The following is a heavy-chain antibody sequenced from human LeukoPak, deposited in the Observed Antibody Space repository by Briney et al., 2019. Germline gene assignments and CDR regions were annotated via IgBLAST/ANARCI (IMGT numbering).Heavy chain of an antibody. CDR2: INHSGST. J-gene: IGHJ4*02. V-gene: IGHV4-34*01. CDR3: ARVYPPLAAAGTGVDY. D-gene: IGHD6-13*01. CDR1: GGSFSGYY. Sequence: SETLSLTCAVYGGSFSGYYWSWIRQPPGKGLEWIGEINHSGSTNYNPSLKSRVTISADTSKNQFSLKLSSVTAADTAVYYCARVYPPLAAAGTGVDYWGQGTLVTVSS.